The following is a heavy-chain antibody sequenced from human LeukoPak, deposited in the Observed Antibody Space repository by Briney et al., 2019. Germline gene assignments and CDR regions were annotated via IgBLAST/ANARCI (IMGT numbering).Heavy chain of an antibody. D-gene: IGHD2-2*01. CDR2: INPNSGGT. Sequence: ASVKVSCKASGYTFTGYYMHWVRQAPGQGLEWMGWINPNSGGTNYAQKFQGRVTMTRDTSISTAYMELSRLRSDDTAVYYCARVGGCSSTSCYCDYWGQGTLVTVSS. J-gene: IGHJ4*02. V-gene: IGHV1-2*02. CDR3: ARVGGCSSTSCYCDY. CDR1: GYTFTGYY.